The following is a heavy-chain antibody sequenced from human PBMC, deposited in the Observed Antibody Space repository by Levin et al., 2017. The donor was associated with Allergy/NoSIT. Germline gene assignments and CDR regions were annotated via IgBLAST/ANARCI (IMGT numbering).Heavy chain of an antibody. CDR2: ISGSGGST. Sequence: GGSLRLSCAASGFTFSSYAMSWVRQAPGKGLEWVSAISGSGGSTYYADSVKGRFTISRDNSKNTLYLQMNSLRAEDTAVYYCAKDIVRPRTYYDFWSGYYGNYFDYWGQGTLVTVSS. D-gene: IGHD3-3*01. CDR1: GFTFSSYA. J-gene: IGHJ4*02. CDR3: AKDIVRPRTYYDFWSGYYGNYFDY. V-gene: IGHV3-23*01.